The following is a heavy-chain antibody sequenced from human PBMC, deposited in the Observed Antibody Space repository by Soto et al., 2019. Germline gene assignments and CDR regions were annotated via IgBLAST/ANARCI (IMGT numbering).Heavy chain of an antibody. Sequence: PGGSLRLSCAASGFTFRSYVMYWVRQAPGKGLEWVAVISYDGSNKYYADSVKGRFTISRDNSKNTLYLQMNSLRAEDTAVYYCARDPMVDYGFYYYGMDVWGQGTTVTVSS. CDR1: GFTFRSYV. V-gene: IGHV3-30*03. CDR2: ISYDGSNK. CDR3: ARDPMVDYGFYYYGMDV. J-gene: IGHJ6*02. D-gene: IGHD4-17*01.